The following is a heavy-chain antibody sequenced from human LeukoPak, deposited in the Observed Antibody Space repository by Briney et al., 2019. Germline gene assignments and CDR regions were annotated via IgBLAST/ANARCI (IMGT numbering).Heavy chain of an antibody. CDR3: AHTGGGIVVVVAAGNYFDY. Sequence: SGPTLVNPTQTLTLTCTFSGFSLGTSGVGVGWIRQPPGKALEWLALIYWDDDKHYSPSLKSRLTITKDTSKNQVVLTMTNMDPVDTATYYCAHTGGGIVVVVAAGNYFDYWGQGALVTVSS. J-gene: IGHJ4*02. V-gene: IGHV2-5*02. CDR2: IYWDDDK. D-gene: IGHD2-15*01. CDR1: GFSLGTSGVG.